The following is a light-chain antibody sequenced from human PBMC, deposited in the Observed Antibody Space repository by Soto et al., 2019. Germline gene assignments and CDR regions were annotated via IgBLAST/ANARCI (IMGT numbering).Light chain of an antibody. J-gene: IGLJ1*01. CDR2: DVS. Sequence: QSALTQPASMSGSPGQSITISCTGTSSDINAYNYVSWFQQYPGKAPKLMIYDVSNRPSGVSNRFSGSKSGNTASLTISGLQAEDEADYYCCSYTSSSTYVFGTGTKVTVL. CDR3: CSYTSSSTYV. V-gene: IGLV2-14*01. CDR1: SSDINAYNY.